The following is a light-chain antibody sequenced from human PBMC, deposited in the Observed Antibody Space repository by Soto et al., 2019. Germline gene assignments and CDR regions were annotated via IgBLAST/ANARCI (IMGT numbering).Light chain of an antibody. CDR3: QQFSSYPLT. V-gene: IGKV3-20*01. CDR2: GAS. CDR1: QSLDSTY. J-gene: IGKJ4*01. Sequence: EVVLTQSPGTLSLSPGERATLSCRASQSLDSTYLAWYQQKPGQSPRLVIYGASRRATGIPDRFSGSGSGTDFTLTIGRLEPEDFGVYYCQQFSSYPLTFGGGTKVEIK.